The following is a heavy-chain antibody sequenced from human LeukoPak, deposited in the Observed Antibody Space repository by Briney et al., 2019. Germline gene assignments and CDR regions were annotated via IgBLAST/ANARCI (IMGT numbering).Heavy chain of an antibody. CDR1: GYALTELS. CDR2: FDPEDGET. CDR3: ARGGGGYSYGLEPFDY. Sequence: ASVKVSCKVSGYALTELSMHWVRQAPGKGLEWMGGFDPEDGETIYAQKFQGRVTMTEDTSTDTAYMELSSLRSEDTAVYYCARGGGGYSYGLEPFDYWGQGTLVTVSS. D-gene: IGHD5-18*01. V-gene: IGHV1-24*01. J-gene: IGHJ4*02.